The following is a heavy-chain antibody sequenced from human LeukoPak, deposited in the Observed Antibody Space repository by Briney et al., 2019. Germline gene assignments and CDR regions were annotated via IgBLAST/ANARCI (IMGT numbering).Heavy chain of an antibody. CDR3: AREDSSGWEYYFDY. J-gene: IGHJ4*02. V-gene: IGHV1-3*01. D-gene: IGHD6-19*01. Sequence: ASVKVSCKASGYTFTSYAMHWVRQAPGQRLEWMGWINAGNGNTKYSQKFQGRVTITRDTSASTAYMELSSLRSEDTAVYYRAREDSSGWEYYFDYWGQGTLVTVSS. CDR2: INAGNGNT. CDR1: GYTFTSYA.